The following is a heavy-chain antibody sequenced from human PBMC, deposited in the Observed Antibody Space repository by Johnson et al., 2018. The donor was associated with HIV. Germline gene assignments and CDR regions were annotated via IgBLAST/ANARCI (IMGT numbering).Heavy chain of an antibody. CDR3: ARDRVYSGSYYSGAFDV. J-gene: IGHJ3*01. CDR1: GFTFSSYA. CDR2: IRYDGSNK. D-gene: IGHD1-26*01. Sequence: QVQLVESGGGVVQPGRSLRLSCAASGFTFSSYAMHWVRQAPGKGLEWVAFIRYDGSNKYYADSVKGRFTISRDNSKNTLYLQMNSLRADDTAVYYCARDRVYSGSYYSGAFDVWGQGAMVTVSS. V-gene: IGHV3-30*04.